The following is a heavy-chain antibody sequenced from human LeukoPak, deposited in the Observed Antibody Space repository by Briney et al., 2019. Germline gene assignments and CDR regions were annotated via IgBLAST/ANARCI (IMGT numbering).Heavy chain of an antibody. CDR2: ISGSGGST. CDR3: AKDWDYYDSSGYYYPFDY. CDR1: GFTFSSYA. Sequence: PGGSLRLSCAASGFTFSSYAMSWVRQAPGKGLEWVSAISGSGGSTYYADSVKGRFTISRDNSKNTLYLHMNSLRAEDTAVYYCAKDWDYYDSSGYYYPFDYWGQGTLVTVSS. J-gene: IGHJ4*02. D-gene: IGHD3-22*01. V-gene: IGHV3-23*01.